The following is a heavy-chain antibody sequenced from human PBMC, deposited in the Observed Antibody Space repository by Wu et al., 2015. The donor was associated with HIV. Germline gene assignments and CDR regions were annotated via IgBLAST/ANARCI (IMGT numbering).Heavy chain of an antibody. V-gene: IGHV1-18*01. CDR1: GYTFTSYG. CDR3: ARDCSGGSCYPYNWFDP. J-gene: IGHJ5*02. D-gene: IGHD2-15*01. Sequence: QVQLVQSGAEVKKPGASVKVSCKASGYTFTSYGISWVRQAPGQGLEWMGWISAYNGNTNYAQKLQGRVTMTTDTSTSTAYMELRSLRSDDTAVYYCARDCSGGSCYPYNWFDPVGPGNPGPPSP. CDR2: ISAYNGNT.